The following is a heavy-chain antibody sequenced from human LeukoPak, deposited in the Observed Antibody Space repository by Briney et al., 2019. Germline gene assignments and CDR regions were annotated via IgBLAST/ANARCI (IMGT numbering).Heavy chain of an antibody. V-gene: IGHV1-8*01. CDR2: MSPNSGDT. J-gene: IGHJ4*02. D-gene: IGHD7-27*01. Sequence: ASVKVSCKASGYTFTSYDFNWVRQASGQRPEWMGWMSPNSGDTGYAQKFQDRVTMTRNTSISTAYMALSSLRSDDTAVYYWARGPPTWGYDYWGPGTLVTVSS. CDR1: GYTFTSYD. CDR3: ARGPPTWGYDY.